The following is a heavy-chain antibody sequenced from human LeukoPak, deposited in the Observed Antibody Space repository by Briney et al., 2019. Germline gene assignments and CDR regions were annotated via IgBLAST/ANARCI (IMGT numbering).Heavy chain of an antibody. CDR3: ARGRRTETYYDILTGYSVYFDY. V-gene: IGHV4-59*01. CDR1: GGSISSYY. Sequence: PSETLSLTCTVSGGSISSYYWSWIRQPPGKGLEWIGYIYYSGSTNYNPSLKSRVTISVDTSKNQFSLKLSSVTAADTAVYYCARGRRTETYYDILTGYSVYFDYWGQGTLVTVSS. D-gene: IGHD3-9*01. J-gene: IGHJ4*02. CDR2: IYYSGST.